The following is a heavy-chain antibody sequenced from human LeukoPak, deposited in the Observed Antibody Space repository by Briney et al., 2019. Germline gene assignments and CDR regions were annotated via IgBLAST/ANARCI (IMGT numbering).Heavy chain of an antibody. CDR1: GFTFSSYG. V-gene: IGHV3-33*01. Sequence: SGGSLRLSCAASGFTFSSYGMHWVRQAPGKGLEWVAVIWYDGSNKYYADSVKGRFTISRDNAKNSLYLQMNSLRAEDTAVYYCARDRRGGFSDYWGQGTLVTVSX. D-gene: IGHD3-10*01. J-gene: IGHJ4*02. CDR3: ARDRRGGFSDY. CDR2: IWYDGSNK.